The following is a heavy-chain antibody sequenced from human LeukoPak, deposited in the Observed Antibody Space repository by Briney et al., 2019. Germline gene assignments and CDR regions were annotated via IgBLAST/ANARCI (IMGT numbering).Heavy chain of an antibody. Sequence: GGSLRLSCEVSGFNVTSNYMSWVRQAPGKGLEWVSLISSGGTTYYADSLKGRFTISRDSSKNTLYLQMNSLRAEDTAVYYCARDRYSGNYYFHYWGQGTLVTVSS. CDR2: ISSGGTT. CDR1: GFNVTSNY. J-gene: IGHJ4*02. V-gene: IGHV3-53*01. CDR3: ARDRYSGNYYFHY. D-gene: IGHD1-26*01.